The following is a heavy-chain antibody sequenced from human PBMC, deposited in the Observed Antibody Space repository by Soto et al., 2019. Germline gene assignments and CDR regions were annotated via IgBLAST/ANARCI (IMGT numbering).Heavy chain of an antibody. D-gene: IGHD6-13*01. CDR2: IYYSGST. CDR1: GGSISSYY. V-gene: IGHV4-59*08. Sequence: QVQLQESDPGLVKPSETLSLTCTVSGGSISSYYWSWIRQPPGKGLEWIGYIYYSGSTNYNPSLKSRVTRSVDTTKNQFTLKPSTVTAADTAVYYCARRYSSAFDIWGQGTMFTVSS. CDR3: ARRYSSAFDI. J-gene: IGHJ3*02.